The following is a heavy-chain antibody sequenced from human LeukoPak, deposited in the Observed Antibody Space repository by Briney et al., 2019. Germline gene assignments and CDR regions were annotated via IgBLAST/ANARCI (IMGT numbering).Heavy chain of an antibody. J-gene: IGHJ4*02. D-gene: IGHD5-12*01. CDR2: IHTSGTT. Sequence: PSETLSLTCTVSGGSISTYYWSWIRQPAGNGLEWIGRIHTSGTTHYNPSLQSRVTMSVDTSKNQFSLNLNSVTAADTAVYYCTRHLSSGYGIYYFDYWGQGTLLTVSS. CDR3: TRHLSSGYGIYYFDY. V-gene: IGHV4-4*07. CDR1: GGSISTYY.